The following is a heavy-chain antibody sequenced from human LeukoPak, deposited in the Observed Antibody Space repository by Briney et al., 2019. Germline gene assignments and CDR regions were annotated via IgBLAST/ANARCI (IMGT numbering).Heavy chain of an antibody. CDR3: ARNGYYYDSSGYFDY. CDR2: ISYDGSNK. V-gene: IGHV3-30-3*01. D-gene: IGHD3-22*01. CDR1: GFTFSSYA. J-gene: IGHJ4*02. Sequence: GGSLRLSCAASGFTFSSYAMHWVRQAPGRGLEWVAVISYDGSNKYYADSVKGRFTISRDNSKNTLYLQMNSLRAEDTAVYYCARNGYYYDSSGYFDYWGQGTLVTVSS.